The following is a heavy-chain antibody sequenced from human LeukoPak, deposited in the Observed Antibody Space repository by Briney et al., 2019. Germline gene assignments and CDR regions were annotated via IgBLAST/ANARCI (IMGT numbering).Heavy chain of an antibody. CDR2: IKEGGSEK. Sequence: GGSLRLSCAASGFTFSSYWMSWVRQAPGKGLEWVANIKEGGSEKYYVESVKGRFTISRDNAKNSLFLQMSSLRGEDTAMYYCARGGSSRFGYWGQGTLVTVSS. V-gene: IGHV3-7*01. J-gene: IGHJ4*02. CDR3: ARGGSSRFGY. D-gene: IGHD1-26*01. CDR1: GFTFSSYW.